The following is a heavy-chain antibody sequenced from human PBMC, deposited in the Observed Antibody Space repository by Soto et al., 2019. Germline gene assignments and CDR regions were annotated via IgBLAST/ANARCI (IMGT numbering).Heavy chain of an antibody. V-gene: IGHV3-30*03. J-gene: IGHJ6*02. D-gene: IGHD2-21*02. CDR1: GFSFNTSG. CDR2: IAFDGSQE. Sequence: VQLVESGGGVVQPGRALRLSCAASGFSFNTSGMHWVRQAPGKGLEWVAVIAFDGSQEFYGDSVRGRFTISRDNSKNTLFLQMKSLPPEDTAVYYCATKVRVTNYLYYGMDVWGQGTTVTVSS. CDR3: ATKVRVTNYLYYGMDV.